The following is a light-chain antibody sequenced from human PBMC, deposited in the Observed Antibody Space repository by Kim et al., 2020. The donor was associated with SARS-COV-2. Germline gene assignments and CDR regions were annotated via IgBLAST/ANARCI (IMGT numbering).Light chain of an antibody. V-gene: IGLV3-19*01. CDR3: CSRDSTAKDYV. CDR2: DEN. J-gene: IGLJ1*01. CDR1: SLRKSY. Sequence: ALGQTVRITCQGDSLRKSYASWYQQKPGQAPILVMSDENNRPSGIPDRFSGSSSGSIASLTITGAQAEDEADYYCCSRDSTAKDYVFGTGTKVTVL.